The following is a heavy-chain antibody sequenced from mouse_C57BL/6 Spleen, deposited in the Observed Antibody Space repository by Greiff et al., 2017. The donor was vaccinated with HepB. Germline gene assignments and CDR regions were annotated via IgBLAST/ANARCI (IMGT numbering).Heavy chain of an antibody. V-gene: IGHV5-4*01. CDR1: GFTFSSYA. Sequence: EVQWVESGGGLVKPGGSLKLSCAASGFTFSSYAMSWVRQTPEKRLEWVATISDGGSYTYYPDNVKGRFTISRDNAKNNLYLQMSHLKSEDTAMYYCARGGYSKHYFDYWGQGTTLTVSS. D-gene: IGHD2-5*01. CDR3: ARGGYSKHYFDY. J-gene: IGHJ2*01. CDR2: ISDGGSYT.